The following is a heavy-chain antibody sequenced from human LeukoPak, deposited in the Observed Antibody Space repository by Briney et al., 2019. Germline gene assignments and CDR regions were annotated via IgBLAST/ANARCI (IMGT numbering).Heavy chain of an antibody. CDR1: GFTFSSYG. CDR2: IRYDGSNK. Sequence: GGSLRLSCAASGFTFSSYGMHWVHQAPGKGLEWVAFIRYDGSNKYYADSVKGRFTISRDNSKNTLYLQMKSLRAEDTAVYYCARSAAGRIVATFGYWGQGTLVIVSS. D-gene: IGHD5-12*01. CDR3: ARSAAGRIVATFGY. V-gene: IGHV3-30*02. J-gene: IGHJ4*02.